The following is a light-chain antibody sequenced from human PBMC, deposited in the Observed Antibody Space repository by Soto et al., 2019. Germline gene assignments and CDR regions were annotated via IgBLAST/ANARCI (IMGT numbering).Light chain of an antibody. J-gene: IGKJ2*01. CDR3: QQYGSSPEYT. Sequence: IVLTQSAGTLALCPGERATLSCRASQSVSSSYLAWYQQKPGQAPRLLIYGASSRATGIPDRFSGSGSGTDFTLTISRLEPEDFAVYYCQQYGSSPEYTFGQGTKLEIK. V-gene: IGKV3-20*01. CDR1: QSVSSSY. CDR2: GAS.